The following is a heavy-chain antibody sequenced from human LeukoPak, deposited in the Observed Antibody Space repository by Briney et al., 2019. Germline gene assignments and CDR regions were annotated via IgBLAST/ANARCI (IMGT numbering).Heavy chain of an antibody. CDR2: IYYSGST. Sequence: PSETLSLTCTVSGGSISSGDYYWRWIRQPPGKGLEWIGYIYYSGSTYYNPSLKSRVTISVDTSKNQFSLKLSSVTAADTAVYYCARDNIVVVPAAIIGSWFDPWGQGTLVTVSS. J-gene: IGHJ5*02. CDR3: ARDNIVVVPAAIIGSWFDP. V-gene: IGHV4-30-4*01. CDR1: GGSISSGDYY. D-gene: IGHD2-2*02.